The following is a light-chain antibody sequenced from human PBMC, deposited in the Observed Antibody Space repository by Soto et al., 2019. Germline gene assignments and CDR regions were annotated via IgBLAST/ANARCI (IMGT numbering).Light chain of an antibody. CDR3: QQYNSYWT. Sequence: DIQMTQSPSTLSASVGDRVTITCRASQSISSWLAWYQQKPGKAPKLLIYKASSLESGVRSRFSGSGSGTEFTLTIISLHPDDFATYYCQQYNSYWTFGQGTKVEIK. CDR1: QSISSW. J-gene: IGKJ1*01. CDR2: KAS. V-gene: IGKV1-5*03.